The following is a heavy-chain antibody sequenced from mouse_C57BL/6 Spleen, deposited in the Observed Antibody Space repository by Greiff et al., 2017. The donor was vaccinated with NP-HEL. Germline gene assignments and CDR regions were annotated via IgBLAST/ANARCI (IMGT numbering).Heavy chain of an antibody. Sequence: EVKLVESGEGLVKPGGSLKLSCAASGFTFSSYAMSWVRQTPEKRLEWVAYISSGGDYIYYADTVKGRFTISRDNARNTLYLQMSSLKSEDTAMYYCTREGGITTVVPFAYWGQGTLVTVSA. CDR2: ISSGGDYI. J-gene: IGHJ3*01. V-gene: IGHV5-9-1*02. CDR3: TREGGITTVVPFAY. D-gene: IGHD1-1*01. CDR1: GFTFSSYA.